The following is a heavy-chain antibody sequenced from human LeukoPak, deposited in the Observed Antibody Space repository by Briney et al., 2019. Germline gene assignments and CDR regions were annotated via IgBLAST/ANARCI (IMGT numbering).Heavy chain of an antibody. CDR3: ASLDCTNGVCYGFDP. CDR2: ISSSSSYI. J-gene: IGHJ5*02. V-gene: IGHV3-21*01. D-gene: IGHD2-8*01. CDR1: GFTFSSYS. Sequence: GGSLRLSXAASGFTFSSYSMNWVRQAPGKGLEWVSSISSSSSYIYYADSVKGRFTISRDNAKNSLYLQMNSLRAEDTAVYYCASLDCTNGVCYGFDPWGQGTLVTVSS.